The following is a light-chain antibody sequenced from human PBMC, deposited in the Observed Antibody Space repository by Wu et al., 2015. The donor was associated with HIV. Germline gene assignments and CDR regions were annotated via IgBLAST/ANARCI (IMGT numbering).Light chain of an antibody. J-gene: IGKJ4*01. V-gene: IGKV1-5*03. CDR1: QTISNS. CDR2: KAS. Sequence: SSAVGGHEVTIXCRASQTISNSLAWYQXKPGKAPKVLIXKASRLESGVPSRFGGSGSGTDFTLTISSLQPDDFATYYCQHYNLFGGGTRVEIK. CDR3: QHYNL.